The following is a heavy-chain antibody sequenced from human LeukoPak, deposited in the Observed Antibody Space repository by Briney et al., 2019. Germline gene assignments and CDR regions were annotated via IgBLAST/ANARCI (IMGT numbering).Heavy chain of an antibody. CDR3: ARDGYYDTLGGLNWFDP. CDR1: GYTLTELS. CDR2: FDPEDGET. V-gene: IGHV1-24*01. J-gene: IGHJ5*02. D-gene: IGHD3-22*01. Sequence: ASVKVSCKVSGYTLTELSMHWVRQAPGKGLEWMGGFDPEDGETIYAQKFQGRVTMTTDTSTSTAYMELRSLRSDDTAVYYCARDGYYDTLGGLNWFDPWGQGTLVTVSS.